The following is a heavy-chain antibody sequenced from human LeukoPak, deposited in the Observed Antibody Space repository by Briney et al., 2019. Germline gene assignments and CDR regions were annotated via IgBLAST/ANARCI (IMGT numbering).Heavy chain of an antibody. D-gene: IGHD6-19*01. CDR3: ARRFGSGWFLRGFDY. V-gene: IGHV4-39*01. CDR1: GGSISSSSYY. Sequence: PSETLSLTCTVSGGSISSSSYYWGWIRQPPGKGLEWIGSIYYSGSTYYNPSLKSRVTISVDTSKNQFSLKLSSVTAADTAVYYCARRFGSGWFLRGFDYWGEGTLVTVSS. J-gene: IGHJ4*02. CDR2: IYYSGST.